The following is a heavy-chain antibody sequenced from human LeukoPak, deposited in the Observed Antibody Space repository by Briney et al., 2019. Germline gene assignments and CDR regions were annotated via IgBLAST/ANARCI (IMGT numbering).Heavy chain of an antibody. Sequence: GGSLRLSCAASGFTFSSYSVNWVRQAPGKGLEWVSSIFPSGGEIHYADSVRGRFTISRDNSKSTLSLQMNSLRAEDTAIYYCATYRQVLLPFESWGQGTLVTVSS. CDR2: IFPSGGEI. CDR1: GFTFSSYS. J-gene: IGHJ4*02. V-gene: IGHV3-21*04. D-gene: IGHD2-8*02. CDR3: ATYRQVLLPFES.